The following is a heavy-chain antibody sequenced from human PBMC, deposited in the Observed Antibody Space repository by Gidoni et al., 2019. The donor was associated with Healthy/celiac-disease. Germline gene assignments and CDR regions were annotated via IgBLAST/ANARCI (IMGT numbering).Heavy chain of an antibody. Sequence: EVQLVESGGGLVQPGGSLMIPCADSGFTFSSYWMHWVRQAPGKGLVWFSRISSDGSSTSYADSVKGRFTISRDNAKNTLYLKMNSLRAEDTAVYYCARVGADAFDIWGQGTMVTVSS. V-gene: IGHV3-74*01. CDR2: ISSDGSST. CDR1: GFTFSSYW. CDR3: ARVGADAFDI. J-gene: IGHJ3*02.